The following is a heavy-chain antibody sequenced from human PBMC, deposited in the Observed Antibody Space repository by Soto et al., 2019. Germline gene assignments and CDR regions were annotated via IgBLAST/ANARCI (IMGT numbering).Heavy chain of an antibody. CDR2: INHSGST. J-gene: IGHJ6*02. D-gene: IGHD3-9*01. CDR1: GGSFSGYY. CDR3: ARGGYDILTGYYRGRLGYGMDV. Sequence: PSETLSLTCAVYGGSFSGYYWSWIRQPPGKGLEWIGEINHSGSTNYNPSLKSRVTISVDTSKNQFSLKLSSVTAADTAVYYCARGGYDILTGYYRGRLGYGMDVWGQGTTVTVSS. V-gene: IGHV4-34*01.